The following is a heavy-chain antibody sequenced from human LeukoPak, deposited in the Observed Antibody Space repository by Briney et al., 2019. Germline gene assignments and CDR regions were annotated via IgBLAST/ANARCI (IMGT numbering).Heavy chain of an antibody. CDR2: IYYSGNT. V-gene: IGHV4-39*01. CDR3: ARGSLYSTSWLAFNWFDP. D-gene: IGHD6-13*01. CDR1: GGSINSTTYY. Sequence: PSETLSLTCTVSGGSINSTTYYWGWVRQPPGKGLEWIGYIYYSGNTYYNPSLKRRVTISVDTSKNQFSLKLSSVTAADTAVFYCARGSLYSTSWLAFNWFDPWGQGTLVTVSS. J-gene: IGHJ5*02.